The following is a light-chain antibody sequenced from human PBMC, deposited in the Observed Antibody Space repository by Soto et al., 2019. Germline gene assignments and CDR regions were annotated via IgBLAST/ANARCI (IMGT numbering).Light chain of an antibody. J-gene: IGKJ4*01. Sequence: EIVLTQSPATLSLSPGDTATLSCRASQSIITYLAWYQQKPGQAPRLLNYESSDRATGIPARFSGSGSGTDFPLTLSSLGPQDFAVSYCQQRSNWPLTFRGGTKVQI. CDR3: QQRSNWPLT. CDR1: QSIITY. V-gene: IGKV3-11*01. CDR2: ESS.